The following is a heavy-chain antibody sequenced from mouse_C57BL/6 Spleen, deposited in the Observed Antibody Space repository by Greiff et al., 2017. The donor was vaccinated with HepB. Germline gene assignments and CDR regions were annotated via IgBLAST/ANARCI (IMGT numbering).Heavy chain of an antibody. CDR2: IDPSDSYT. CDR3: ARGSTVAFDY. Sequence: VQLQQPGAELVKPGASVKLSCKASGYTFTSYWMQWVKQRPGQGLEWIGEIDPSDSYTNYNQKFKGKATLTVDTSSSTAYMLLSSLQSEDSAVYYCARGSTVAFDYWGQGTTLTVSS. D-gene: IGHD1-1*01. CDR1: GYTFTSYW. V-gene: IGHV1-50*01. J-gene: IGHJ2*01.